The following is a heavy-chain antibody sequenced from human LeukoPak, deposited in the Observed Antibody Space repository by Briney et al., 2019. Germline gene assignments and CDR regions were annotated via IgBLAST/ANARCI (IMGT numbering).Heavy chain of an antibody. CDR1: GFTFSSYG. CDR2: IWYDGSNK. J-gene: IGHJ6*04. Sequence: GGSLRLSCAASGFTFSSYGMHGVRQAPGKGVEGGVVIWYDGSNKYYADSVKGRFTISRDNSKNTLYLQMNSLRAEDTAVYYCARERVWFGESDYYYGMDVWGKGTTVTVSS. D-gene: IGHD3-10*01. V-gene: IGHV3-33*01. CDR3: ARERVWFGESDYYYGMDV.